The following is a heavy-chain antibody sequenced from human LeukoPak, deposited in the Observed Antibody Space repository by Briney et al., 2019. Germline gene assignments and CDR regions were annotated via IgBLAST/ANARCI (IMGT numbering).Heavy chain of an antibody. CDR2: TYPDDSDT. J-gene: IGHJ4*02. CDR3: ARHAPRYSSRWYEDTADY. D-gene: IGHD6-13*01. Sequence: GESLKISCKGSGYSFTNYWIGWVRQMSGKGLEWMGITYPDDSDTRHSPSFQGQVTISADKSISTAYLQWSSLKASDTAMYYCARHAPRYSSRWYEDTADYWGQGTLATVSS. V-gene: IGHV5-51*01. CDR1: GYSFTNYW.